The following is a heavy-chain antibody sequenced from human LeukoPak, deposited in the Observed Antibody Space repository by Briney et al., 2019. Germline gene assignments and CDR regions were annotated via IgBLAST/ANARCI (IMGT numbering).Heavy chain of an antibody. CDR2: ISGSGGST. CDR1: GFTFSNYV. V-gene: IGHV3-23*01. CDR3: AKVAAAANTFDY. J-gene: IGHJ4*02. D-gene: IGHD6-13*01. Sequence: PGGSLRLSCVASGFTFSNYVMNWVRQAPGKGLECVSSISGSGGSTYYADSVKGRFTISRDNSKNTLYLQMNSLRAEDTAVYYCAKVAAAANTFDYWGQGTLVTVSS.